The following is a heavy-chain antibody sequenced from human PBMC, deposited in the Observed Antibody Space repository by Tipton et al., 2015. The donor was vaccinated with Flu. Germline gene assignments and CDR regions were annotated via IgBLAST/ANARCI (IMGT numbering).Heavy chain of an antibody. J-gene: IGHJ3*02. Sequence: SLRLSCAASGFTFSSYWMHWVRQAPGKGLVWVSRINSDGSSTSYADSVKGRLTISRDNAKSSVYLQMNNLRAEDTAVYYCARRLDAFDIWGQGTMVAVSS. V-gene: IGHV3-74*01. D-gene: IGHD5-12*01. CDR2: INSDGSST. CDR3: ARRLDAFDI. CDR1: GFTFSSYW.